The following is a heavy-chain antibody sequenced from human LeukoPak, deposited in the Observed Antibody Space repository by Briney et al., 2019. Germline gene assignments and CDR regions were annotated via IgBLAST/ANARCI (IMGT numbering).Heavy chain of an antibody. CDR2: INSDGSST. V-gene: IGHV3-74*01. J-gene: IGHJ6*02. CDR1: GFTFSSSW. D-gene: IGHD6-13*01. Sequence: GGSLRLSCAASGFTFSSSWMHWVRQAPGKGLVWVSHINSDGSSTSYADSVKGRFTISRDNAKNTVYLRMNSLRAEDTAVYYCARDSSYSMDVWGQGTTVTVSS. CDR3: ARDSSYSMDV.